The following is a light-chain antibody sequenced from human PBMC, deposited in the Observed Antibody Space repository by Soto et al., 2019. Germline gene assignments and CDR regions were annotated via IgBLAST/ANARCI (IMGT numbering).Light chain of an antibody. Sequence: NFMLTQPHSVSESPGKTVTISCTGSSGSIASNYVQWYQQRPGSAPTTVVYEDNQRPSGVPDRFSGSIDSSSNSASLTISGLKTEDEADYYCSYAGRYTYVFGTGTKLTVL. CDR1: SGSIASNY. CDR3: SYAGRYTYV. CDR2: EDN. J-gene: IGLJ1*01. V-gene: IGLV6-57*02.